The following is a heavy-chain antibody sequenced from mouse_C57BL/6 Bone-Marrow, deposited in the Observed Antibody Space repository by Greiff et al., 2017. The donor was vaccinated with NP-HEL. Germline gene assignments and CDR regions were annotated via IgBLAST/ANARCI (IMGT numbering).Heavy chain of an antibody. CDR1: GYTFTSYW. J-gene: IGHJ4*01. V-gene: IGHV1-59*01. CDR3: GGGRIYAMDY. Sequence: QVQLKQPGAELVRPGPSVKLSCKASGYTFTSYWMHWVKQRPGQGLEWIGVIDPSDSYTNYNQKFKGKATLTVVTSSSTAYMQLSRLTSEDSAIYYCGGGRIYAMDYWGQGTSVTVSS. CDR2: IDPSDSYT.